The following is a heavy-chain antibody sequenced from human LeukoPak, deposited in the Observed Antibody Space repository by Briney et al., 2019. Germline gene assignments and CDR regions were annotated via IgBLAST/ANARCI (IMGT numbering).Heavy chain of an antibody. CDR2: MNPNSGNT. D-gene: IGHD5-18*01. J-gene: IGHJ5*02. CDR1: GYTFTSYD. CDR3: ARGPGYSYGMNWFDP. Sequence: GASVKVSCKASGYTFTSYDINWVRQATGQGLEWMGWMNPNSGNTGYAQKFQGRVTMTRNTSISTAYMELSSLRSEDTAVYYCARGPGYSYGMNWFDPWGQGTLVTVSS. V-gene: IGHV1-8*01.